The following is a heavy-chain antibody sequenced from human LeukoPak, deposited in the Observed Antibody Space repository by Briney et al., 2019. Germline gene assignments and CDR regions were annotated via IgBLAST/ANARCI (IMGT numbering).Heavy chain of an antibody. J-gene: IGHJ4*02. D-gene: IGHD3-3*01. CDR1: GYTFTGYY. CDR3: ASRLLGVVNDY. CDR2: INPNSGGT. Sequence: ASVKVSCKASGYTFTGYYVHWVRQAPGQGLEWMGRINPNSGGTNYAQKFQGRVTMTRDTSISTAYMELSRLRSDDAAVYYCASRLLGVVNDYWGQGTLVTVSS. V-gene: IGHV1-2*06.